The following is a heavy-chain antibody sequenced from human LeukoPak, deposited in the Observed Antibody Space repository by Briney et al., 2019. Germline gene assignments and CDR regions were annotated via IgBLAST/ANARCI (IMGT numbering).Heavy chain of an antibody. CDR1: GFTFSGYA. J-gene: IGHJ3*01. Sequence: GGSLRLSCAASGFTFSGYAMNWVRQAPGKGLEWVSHIYSSDTTYADSVKGRFTISRDNAKNSLYLQMDSLRDEDTAVYYCARDLHDAFDFWGQGTMVTVSS. CDR2: IYSSDTT. CDR3: ARDLHDAFDF. V-gene: IGHV3-48*02.